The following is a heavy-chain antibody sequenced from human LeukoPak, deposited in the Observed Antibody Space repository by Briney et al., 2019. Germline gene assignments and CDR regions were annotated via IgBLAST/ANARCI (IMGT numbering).Heavy chain of an antibody. CDR2: IYYSGST. V-gene: IGHV4-61*01. CDR1: GGSVSSGSYY. J-gene: IGHJ6*02. D-gene: IGHD5-18*01. Sequence: SETLSLTCTVSGGSVSSGSYYWRWIRQPPGKGLEWIGYIYYSGSTNYNPSLKSRVTISVDTSKNQFSLKLSSVTAADTAVYYCAREDVDTVSGVYYYYGMDVWGQGTTVTVSS. CDR3: AREDVDTVSGVYYYYGMDV.